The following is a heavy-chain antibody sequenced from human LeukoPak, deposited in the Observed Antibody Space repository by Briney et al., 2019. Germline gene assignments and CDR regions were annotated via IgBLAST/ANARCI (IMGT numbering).Heavy chain of an antibody. V-gene: IGHV4-34*01. Sequence: SETLSLTCAVYVESFSVYYWIGIRQPPGKGLEGIREIKHSGSTNYNPSLKSRVTISVDTTKNPFSLRLSSVTAADTAVYYCASWTSDAFDIWGQGPMVTVSS. CDR2: IKHSGST. J-gene: IGHJ3*02. CDR1: VESFSVYY. D-gene: IGHD1-1*01. CDR3: ASWTSDAFDI.